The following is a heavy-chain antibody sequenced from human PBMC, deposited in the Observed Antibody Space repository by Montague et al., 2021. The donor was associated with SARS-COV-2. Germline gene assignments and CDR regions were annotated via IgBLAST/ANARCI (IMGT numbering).Heavy chain of an antibody. V-gene: IGHV4-4*02. CDR1: GGSISSSNW. D-gene: IGHD3-22*01. CDR2: IYHSGST. Sequence: SETLSLTCAVSGGSISSSNWWSWVRQPPGKGLEWIGEIYHSGSTNYNPSLKSRVTISVDKSKNHFSLKLSYVTAADTAVYYCAREPYYYASSGLNYYYYGMDVWGQGTTVTVSS. CDR3: AREPYYYASSGLNYYYYGMDV. J-gene: IGHJ6*02.